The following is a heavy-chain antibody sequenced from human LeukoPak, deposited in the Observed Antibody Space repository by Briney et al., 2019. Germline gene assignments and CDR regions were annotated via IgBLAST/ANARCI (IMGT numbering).Heavy chain of an antibody. D-gene: IGHD6-13*01. V-gene: IGHV4-59*01. CDR2: IYYSGST. J-gene: IGHJ4*02. Sequence: SETLSLTCTVSGXSISSYYRSWIRQPPGKGLEWIGYIYYSGSTNYNPSLKSRVTISVDTSKNQFSLKLSSVTAADTAVYYCAGGGIAALFDYWGQGTLVTVSS. CDR1: GXSISSYY. CDR3: AGGGIAALFDY.